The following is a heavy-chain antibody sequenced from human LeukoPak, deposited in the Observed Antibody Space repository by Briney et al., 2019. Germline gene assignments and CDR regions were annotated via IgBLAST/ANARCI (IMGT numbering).Heavy chain of an antibody. CDR3: ARRTVTTGGLNP. Sequence: PSETLSLTCTVSGGSISSSSYYWGWIRQPPGKGLEWIGSIYYSGSTYYNPSLKSRVTISVDTSKNQFSLKLSSVTAADTAVYYCARRTVTTGGLNPWGQGTLVTVFS. J-gene: IGHJ5*02. D-gene: IGHD4-17*01. V-gene: IGHV4-39*01. CDR1: GGSISSSSYY. CDR2: IYYSGST.